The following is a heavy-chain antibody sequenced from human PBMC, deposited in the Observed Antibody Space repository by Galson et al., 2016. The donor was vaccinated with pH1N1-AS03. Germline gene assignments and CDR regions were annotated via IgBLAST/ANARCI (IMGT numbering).Heavy chain of an antibody. CDR3: TTVAGTYYNGAY. V-gene: IGHV3-23*01. CDR2: YGGSDEKT. CDR1: GSIFSKFQ. D-gene: IGHD3-10*01. J-gene: IGHJ6*02. Sequence: SLRLSCAGSGSIFSKFQMSWVRQAPGKGLEWVSTYGGSDEKTYYADSVKGRFTISKDNSKNTLYLQMNTLRAEDTALYYCTTVAGTYYNGAYWGQGTTVTVSS.